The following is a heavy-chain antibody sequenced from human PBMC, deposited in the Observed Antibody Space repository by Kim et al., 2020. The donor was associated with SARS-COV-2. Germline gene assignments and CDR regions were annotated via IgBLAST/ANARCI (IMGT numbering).Heavy chain of an antibody. Sequence: GSPDSDPPLTSRVTMSIDTSNRQFALKLSSVTAADTAMYYCARGSIRVDYWGQGILVTVSS. CDR3: ARGSIRVDY. J-gene: IGHJ4*02. V-gene: IGHV4-4*06. D-gene: IGHD3-9*01. CDR2: GSP.